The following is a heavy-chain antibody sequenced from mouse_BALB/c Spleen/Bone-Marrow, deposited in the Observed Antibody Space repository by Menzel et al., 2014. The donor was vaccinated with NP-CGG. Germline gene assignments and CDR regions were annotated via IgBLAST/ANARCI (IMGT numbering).Heavy chain of an antibody. CDR1: GYSITRDYA. D-gene: IGHD2-4*01. CDR2: ISYSGST. V-gene: IGHV3-2*02. J-gene: IGHJ3*01. Sequence: EVQLVESGPGLVKPSQSLSLTCIVTGYSITRDYAWNWIRQFPGNKLEWMGYISYSGSTTYNPSLESRISITRDTSKNQFFLQLNSVTTEDTATYYCARSPSYDYDVGFAYWGQGTLVTVSA. CDR3: ARSPSYDYDVGFAY.